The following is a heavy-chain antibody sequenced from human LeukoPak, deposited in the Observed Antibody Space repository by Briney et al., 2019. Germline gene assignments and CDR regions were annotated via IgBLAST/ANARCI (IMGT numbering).Heavy chain of an antibody. CDR3: ARTYYGGNSFFDY. J-gene: IGHJ4*02. CDR2: INPNSGGT. D-gene: IGHD4-23*01. Sequence: ASEKVSCKASGYTFTGYYMHWVRQAPGQGLEWMGWINPNSGGTNYAQKFQGRVTMTRDTSISTAYMELSRLRSDDTAVYYCARTYYGGNSFFDYWGQGTLVTVSS. V-gene: IGHV1-2*02. CDR1: GYTFTGYY.